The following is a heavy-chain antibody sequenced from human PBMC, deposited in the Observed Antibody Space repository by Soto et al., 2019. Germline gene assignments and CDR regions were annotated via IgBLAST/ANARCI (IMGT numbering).Heavy chain of an antibody. J-gene: IGHJ6*02. CDR3: ARHMVRGVIITTYYYYGMDV. D-gene: IGHD3-10*01. V-gene: IGHV5-10-1*01. Sequence: PGESLKISCKGSGYSFTSYWISWVRQMPGKGLEWMGRIDPSDSYTNYSPSFQGHVTIPADKSISTAYLQWSSLKASDTAMYYCARHMVRGVIITTYYYYGMDVWGQGTTVTVSS. CDR2: IDPSDSYT. CDR1: GYSFTSYW.